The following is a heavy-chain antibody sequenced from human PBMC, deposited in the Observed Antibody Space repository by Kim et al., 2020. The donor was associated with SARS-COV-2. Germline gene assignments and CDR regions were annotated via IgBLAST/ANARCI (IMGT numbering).Heavy chain of an antibody. CDR1: GFTFSSYA. J-gene: IGHJ4*02. D-gene: IGHD3-22*01. CDR3: AKGTDSSGYYGY. CDR2: ISSSGGSI. Sequence: GGSLRLSCAASGFTFSSYAMSWVRQAPGKGLEWVSAISSSGGSIYYADSVKGRFTISRDNSKNTLYLQMNSLRAEDTAVYYCAKGTDSSGYYGYWGQGTLVTVSS. V-gene: IGHV3-23*01.